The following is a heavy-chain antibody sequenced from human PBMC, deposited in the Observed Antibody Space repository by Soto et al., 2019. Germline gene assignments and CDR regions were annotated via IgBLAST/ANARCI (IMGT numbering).Heavy chain of an antibody. V-gene: IGHV1-69*13. Sequence: GASVKVSCKASGGTFSSYAISWVRQAPGQGLEWMGGIIPIFGTANYAQKFQGRVTITADESTSTAYMELSSLRSEDTAVYYCARGRPYSSGLDYWGQGXLVTVYS. CDR3: ARGRPYSSGLDY. CDR1: GGTFSSYA. J-gene: IGHJ4*02. D-gene: IGHD6-19*01. CDR2: IIPIFGTA.